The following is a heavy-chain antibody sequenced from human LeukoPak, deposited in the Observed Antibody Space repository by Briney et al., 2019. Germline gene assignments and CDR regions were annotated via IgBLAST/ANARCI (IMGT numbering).Heavy chain of an antibody. CDR1: GFTFSFYA. V-gene: IGHV3-23*01. J-gene: IGHJ4*02. CDR2: IPDGSSNT. D-gene: IGHD5-24*01. Sequence: GGSLRLSCAASGFTFSFYAMSWVRQTPGKGLEWVSTIPDGSSNTYYADSVKGRFTISRDNSKNTLYLQMNSLGAEDTAVYYCAKWLRVATTYFDHWGQGTLVTVSS. CDR3: AKWLRVATTYFDH.